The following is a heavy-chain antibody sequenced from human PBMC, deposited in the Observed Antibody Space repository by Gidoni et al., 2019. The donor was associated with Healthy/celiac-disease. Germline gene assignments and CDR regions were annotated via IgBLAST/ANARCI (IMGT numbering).Heavy chain of an antibody. J-gene: IGHJ4*02. V-gene: IGHV3-53*01. Sequence: EVQLVESGGGLIQPGGSLRLSCAASGFTVSSNYMSWVRQAPGKGLEWVSVIYSGGSTYYADSVKGRFTISRDNSKNTLYLQMNSLRAEDTAVYYCARDRGQVQNGVSFDYWGQGTLVTVSS. D-gene: IGHD1-1*01. CDR1: GFTVSSNY. CDR2: IYSGGST. CDR3: ARDRGQVQNGVSFDY.